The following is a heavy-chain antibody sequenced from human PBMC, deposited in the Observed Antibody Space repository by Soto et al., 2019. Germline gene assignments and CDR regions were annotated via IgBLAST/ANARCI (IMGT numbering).Heavy chain of an antibody. CDR1: GFTFNTYW. Sequence: GGSLRLSCAASGFTFNTYWMSWVRQAPGKGLEWVANIKPDGSEKWYVDSVKGRFTISRDNAKNSLYLQMNSLRAEDTAVYYCARAFSPYDFWSGYRSPDYYYYGMDVWGQGTTVTVSS. J-gene: IGHJ6*02. D-gene: IGHD3-3*01. V-gene: IGHV3-7*02. CDR2: IKPDGSEK. CDR3: ARAFSPYDFWSGYRSPDYYYYGMDV.